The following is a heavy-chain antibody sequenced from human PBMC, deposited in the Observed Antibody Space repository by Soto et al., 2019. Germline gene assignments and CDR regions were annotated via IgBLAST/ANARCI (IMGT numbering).Heavy chain of an antibody. Sequence: QLQLQESGPGLVKPSETLSLTCTVSGGSISSSSYFWGWIRQPPGAGLEWIGSISFSGSTYYNPSLKSRVTISVDTSKKQFSLKLSSVTAADTAVYYCARHDWNGVDYWGQGTLVTISS. CDR1: GGSISSSSYF. V-gene: IGHV4-39*01. D-gene: IGHD1-1*01. CDR2: ISFSGST. CDR3: ARHDWNGVDY. J-gene: IGHJ4*02.